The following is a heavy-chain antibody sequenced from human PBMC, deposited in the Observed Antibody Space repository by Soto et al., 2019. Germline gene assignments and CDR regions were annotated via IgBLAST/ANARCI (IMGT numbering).Heavy chain of an antibody. V-gene: IGHV1-69*13. Sequence: SVKVSCKASGGTFSSYAISWVRQAPGQGLEWMGGIIPIFGTANYAQKFQGRVTITADESTSTAYMELSSLRSEDTAVYYCARVTDNGYTKPGSPGYYYGMDVWGQGTTVTVSS. D-gene: IGHD6-13*01. CDR3: ARVTDNGYTKPGSPGYYYGMDV. CDR2: IIPIFGTA. CDR1: GGTFSSYA. J-gene: IGHJ6*02.